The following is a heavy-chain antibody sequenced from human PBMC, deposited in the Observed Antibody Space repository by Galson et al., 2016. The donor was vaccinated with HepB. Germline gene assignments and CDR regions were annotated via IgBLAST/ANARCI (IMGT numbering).Heavy chain of an antibody. D-gene: IGHD1-26*01. J-gene: IGHJ4*02. V-gene: IGHV3-72*01. CDR2: SRNRARSYTT. CDR3: ARDATGSYDY. Sequence: SLRLSCAASGFTFSDHYMDWVRQAPGKGLEWLGRSRNRARSYTTEYAASVKDRFTISRDVSKNLLYLQMNSLKTDDTAVYYCARDATGSYDYWGQGTLVTVSS. CDR1: GFTFSDHY.